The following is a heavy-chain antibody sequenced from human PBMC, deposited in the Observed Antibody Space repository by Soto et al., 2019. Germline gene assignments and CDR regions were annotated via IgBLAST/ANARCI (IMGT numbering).Heavy chain of an antibody. V-gene: IGHV1-2*02. CDR1: GYTFTGHY. CDR2: IGPEGGAT. Sequence: ASVKVSCKASGYTFTGHYIHWVRQAPEQGPEWMGEIGPEGGATRYAQRFQGRVTMTRDMSITTVYMELNNLSPDDTAVYYCGRGRSGQIVVFYWGQGTPVTVSS. J-gene: IGHJ4*02. D-gene: IGHD1-26*01. CDR3: GRGRSGQIVVFY.